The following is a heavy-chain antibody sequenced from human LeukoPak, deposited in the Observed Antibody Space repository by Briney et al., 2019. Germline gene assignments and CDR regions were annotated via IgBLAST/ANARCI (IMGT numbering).Heavy chain of an antibody. CDR3: ANSHDYYDSSGDFDY. CDR2: IYSGGST. CDR1: GFTVSSNY. D-gene: IGHD3-22*01. Sequence: GGSLRLSCAASGFTVSSNYMSWVRQAPGKGLEWVSVIYSGGSTYYADSVKGRFTISRDNSKNTLYLQMNSLRAEDTAVYYCANSHDYYDSSGDFDYWGQGTLVTVSS. J-gene: IGHJ4*02. V-gene: IGHV3-53*05.